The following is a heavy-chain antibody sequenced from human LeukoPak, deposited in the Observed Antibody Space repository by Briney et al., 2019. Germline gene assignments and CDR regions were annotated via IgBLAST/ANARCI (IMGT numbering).Heavy chain of an antibody. D-gene: IGHD6-19*01. V-gene: IGHV3-30-3*01. CDR1: GFTFSSYA. Sequence: GGSLRLSCAASGFTFSSYAMHWVRQAPGKGLEWVAVISYDGSNKYYADSAKGRFTISRDNSKNTLYLQMNSLRAEDTAVYYCARPRGKQWLVPIDYWGQGTLVTVSS. J-gene: IGHJ4*02. CDR3: ARPRGKQWLVPIDY. CDR2: ISYDGSNK.